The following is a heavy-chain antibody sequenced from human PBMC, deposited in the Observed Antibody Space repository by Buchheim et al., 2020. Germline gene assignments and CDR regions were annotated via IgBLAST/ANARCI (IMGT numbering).Heavy chain of an antibody. CDR2: IWYDGSNK. CDR1: GFTFSSYG. D-gene: IGHD5-24*01. V-gene: IGHV3-33*01. Sequence: QVQLVESGGGVVQPGRSLRLSCAASGFTFSSYGMHWVRQAPGKGLEWVAVIWYDGSNKYYADSVKGRFTISRDNAKNSLYLQMNSLRAGDTAVYYCARRRGDHTHYYFDYWGQGTL. CDR3: ARRRGDHTHYYFDY. J-gene: IGHJ4*02.